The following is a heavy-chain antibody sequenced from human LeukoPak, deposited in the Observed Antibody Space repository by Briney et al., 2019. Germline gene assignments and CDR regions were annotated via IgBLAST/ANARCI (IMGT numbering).Heavy chain of an antibody. Sequence: GASVKVPCKASGGTFSSYAISWVRQAPGQGLEWMGGIIPIFGTANYAQKFQGRVTITADESTSTAYMELSSLRFEDTAVYHCARDSTGWSVDYWGQGTLVTVSS. CDR3: ARDSTGWSVDY. CDR2: IIPIFGTA. V-gene: IGHV1-69*13. CDR1: GGTFSSYA. D-gene: IGHD6-19*01. J-gene: IGHJ4*02.